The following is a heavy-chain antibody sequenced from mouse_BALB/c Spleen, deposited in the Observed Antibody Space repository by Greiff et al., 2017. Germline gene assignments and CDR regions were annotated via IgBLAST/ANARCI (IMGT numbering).Heavy chain of an antibody. D-gene: IGHD2-1*01. CDR1: GYTFSSYW. CDR3: ARGGYGNYDWFAY. V-gene: IGHV1-9*01. J-gene: IGHJ3*01. Sequence: VQLQQSGAELMKPGASVKISCKATGYTFSSYWIEWVKQRPGHGLEWIGEILPGSGSTNYNEKFKGKATFTADTSSNTAYMQLSSLTSEDSAVYYCARGGYGNYDWFAYWGQGTLVTVSA. CDR2: ILPGSGST.